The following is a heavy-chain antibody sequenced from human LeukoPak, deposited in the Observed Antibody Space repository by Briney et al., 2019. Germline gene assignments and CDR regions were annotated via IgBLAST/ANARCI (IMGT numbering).Heavy chain of an antibody. CDR2: IYHSGST. CDR1: GYSISTGYY. CDR3: ARVSSWYEKFYYCYYMDV. D-gene: IGHD6-13*01. Sequence: SETLSLTCTVSGYSISTGYYWDWIRQPPGEGLEWIGSIYHSGSTYYNPSLKGRVTISRDTSKNQFSLKLSSVTAADTAVYYCARVSSWYEKFYYCYYMDVWGKGTTVTVSS. V-gene: IGHV4-38-2*02. J-gene: IGHJ6*03.